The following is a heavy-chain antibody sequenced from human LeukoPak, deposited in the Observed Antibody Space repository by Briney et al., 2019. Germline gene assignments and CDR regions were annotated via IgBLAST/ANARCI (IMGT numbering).Heavy chain of an antibody. J-gene: IGHJ1*01. Sequence: SVKVSCKASGGTFSSYAISWVRQAPGQGLEWMGGIIPIFGTANYAQKFQGRVTITTDESTSTAYMELSSLRSEDTAVYYCASDCSSTSCYERYFQHWGQGTLVTVSS. CDR3: ASDCSSTSCYERYFQH. CDR2: IIPIFGTA. V-gene: IGHV1-69*05. CDR1: GGTFSSYA. D-gene: IGHD2-2*01.